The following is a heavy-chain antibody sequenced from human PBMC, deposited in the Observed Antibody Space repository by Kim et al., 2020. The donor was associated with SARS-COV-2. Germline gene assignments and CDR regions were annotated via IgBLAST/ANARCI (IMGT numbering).Heavy chain of an antibody. CDR3: ARDTPSLYYDFWSGYSAGRPAGRFDY. CDR2: ISAYNGNT. CDR1: GYTFTSYG. V-gene: IGHV1-18*01. D-gene: IGHD3-3*01. Sequence: ASVKVSCKPSGYTFTSYGISWVRQAPGQGLEWMGWISAYNGNTNYAQKLQGRVTMTTDTSTSTAYMELRSLRSDDTAVYYCARDTPSLYYDFWSGYSAGRPAGRFDYWGQGTLVTVSS. J-gene: IGHJ4*02.